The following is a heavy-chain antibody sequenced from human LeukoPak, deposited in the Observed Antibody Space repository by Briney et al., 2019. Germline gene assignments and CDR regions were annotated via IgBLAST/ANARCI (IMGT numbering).Heavy chain of an antibody. CDR1: GYTFTSYY. CDR3: ARDQEGFDY. CDR2: IDPSGGST. V-gene: IGHV1-46*01. J-gene: IGHJ4*02. Sequence: ASVKVSCKASGYTFTSYYMHWVRQAPGQGLEWMGIIDPSGGSTSYAQNFQGRVTVTRDTSTTTVHMELRGLRSEDTAVYYCARDQEGFDYWGQGTVVTVSS.